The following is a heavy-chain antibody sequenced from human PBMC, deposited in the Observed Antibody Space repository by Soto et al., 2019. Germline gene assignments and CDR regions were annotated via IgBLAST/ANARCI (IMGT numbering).Heavy chain of an antibody. J-gene: IGHJ4*02. CDR1: GFTFSSYA. CDR2: ISGSGGST. CDR3: EKDGRMGGGGSEFDD. V-gene: IGHV3-23*01. Sequence: EVQLLESGGGLVQPGGSLRLSCAASGFTFSSYAMSWVRQAPGKGLEWVSVISGSGGSTYYADSVKGRFTISRDNSKNPLNLQTNSLRAEDTVVYYCEKDGRMGGGGSEFDDWGQGNLVTVPS. D-gene: IGHD3-16*01.